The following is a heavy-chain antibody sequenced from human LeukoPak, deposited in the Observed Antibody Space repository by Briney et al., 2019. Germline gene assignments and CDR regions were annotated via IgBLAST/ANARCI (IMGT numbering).Heavy chain of an antibody. V-gene: IGHV3-23*01. Sequence: GGSLRLSCAASGFTLSSYAMSWVRQAPGKGLEWVSAISGSGGSIYYADSVKGRFTISRDNAKNSLYLQMNSLRAEDTAVYYCARETRLAAGSDAFDIWGQGTMVTVSS. D-gene: IGHD6-13*01. CDR1: GFTLSSYA. CDR3: ARETRLAAGSDAFDI. J-gene: IGHJ3*02. CDR2: ISGSGGSI.